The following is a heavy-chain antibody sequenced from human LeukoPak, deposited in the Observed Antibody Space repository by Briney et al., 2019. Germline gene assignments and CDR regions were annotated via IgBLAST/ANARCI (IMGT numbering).Heavy chain of an antibody. V-gene: IGHV3-23*01. CDR3: AKPFYSGYDSHFDY. Sequence: PRGSLRLSCAASGFTFSNYAMSWVRQAPGKGLEWVSAISGSGDGTYSADSVKGRFTISRDNSKNTLYLQMNSLRAEDTAVYYCAKPFYSGYDSHFDYWGQGTLVTVSS. J-gene: IGHJ4*02. CDR2: ISGSGDGT. D-gene: IGHD5-12*01. CDR1: GFTFSNYA.